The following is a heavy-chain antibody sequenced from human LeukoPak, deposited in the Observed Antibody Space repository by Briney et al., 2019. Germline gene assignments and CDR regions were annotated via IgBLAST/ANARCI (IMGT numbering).Heavy chain of an antibody. CDR3: ARKLKRDGYPYYFDY. CDR1: GGSISSSSYY. D-gene: IGHD5-24*01. V-gene: IGHV4-39*01. Sequence: SETLSLTCTVSGGSISSSSYYWGWIRQPPGKGLEWVGSIYYSGSTYYNPSLKSRVTISVDTSKNQFSLKLSSVTAADTALYYCARKLKRDGYPYYFDYWGQGTLVTVSS. J-gene: IGHJ4*02. CDR2: IYYSGST.